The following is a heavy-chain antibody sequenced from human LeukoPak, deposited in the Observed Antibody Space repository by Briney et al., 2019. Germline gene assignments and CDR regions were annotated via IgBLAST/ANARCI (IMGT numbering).Heavy chain of an antibody. V-gene: IGHV3-30-3*01. Sequence: PGRSLRLSCAASGFTFRNYAMHWVRQAPGKGLEWVAHISYDANNQYYADSVKGRFTISRDNAKNSLYLQMNSLRDEDTAVYYCAMDSSGWYWGQGTLVTVSS. CDR2: ISYDANNQ. CDR1: GFTFRNYA. CDR3: AMDSSGWY. D-gene: IGHD6-19*01. J-gene: IGHJ4*02.